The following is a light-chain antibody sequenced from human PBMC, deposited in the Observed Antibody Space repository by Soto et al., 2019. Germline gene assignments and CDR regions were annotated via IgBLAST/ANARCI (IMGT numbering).Light chain of an antibody. CDR2: NTD. J-gene: IGLJ3*02. Sequence: QAVVTQEPSLSVSPGGTVTLTCGLTSGSVSSTSYPSWYQQTPGQPPRTLIYNTDTRPSGVPDRFSGSILGNKAALTITGAKADDECDYYCVLYLGSGISVFGGGTKLTVL. V-gene: IGLV8-61*01. CDR3: VLYLGSGISV. CDR1: SGSVSSTSY.